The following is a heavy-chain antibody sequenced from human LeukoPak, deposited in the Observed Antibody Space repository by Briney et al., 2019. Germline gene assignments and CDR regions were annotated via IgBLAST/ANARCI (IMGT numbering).Heavy chain of an antibody. Sequence: GGSLRLSCAASGFTFSRYWMNWVRQAPGKGLEWVSSISSSSSYIYYADSVKGRFTISRDNAKNSLYLQMNSLRAEDTAVYYCARGYYDSSGPPGYWGQGTLVTVSS. CDR3: ARGYYDSSGPPGY. CDR2: ISSSSSYI. V-gene: IGHV3-21*01. D-gene: IGHD3-22*01. CDR1: GFTFSRYW. J-gene: IGHJ4*02.